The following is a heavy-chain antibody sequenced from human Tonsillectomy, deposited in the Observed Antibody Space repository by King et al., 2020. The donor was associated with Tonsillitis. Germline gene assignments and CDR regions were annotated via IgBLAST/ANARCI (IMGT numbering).Heavy chain of an antibody. Sequence: VQLVESGGGLVKPGGSLRLSCAASGFTFSNAWMSWVRQAPGKGLEWVGRIKSKTDGGTTDYAAPGKGRFTISRDDSKNTLYLQMNGLKTEDTAVYYCTTDSSGLVVPAADWGQGTLVTVSS. CDR1: GFTFSNAW. J-gene: IGHJ4*02. CDR3: TTDSSGLVVPAAD. V-gene: IGHV3-15*01. CDR2: IKSKTDGGTT. D-gene: IGHD2-2*01.